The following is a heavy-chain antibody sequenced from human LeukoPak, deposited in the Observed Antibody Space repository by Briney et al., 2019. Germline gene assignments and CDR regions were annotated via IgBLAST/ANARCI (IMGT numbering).Heavy chain of an antibody. CDR3: ARHRYSSGWLVTDY. Sequence: KPGESLKISCKGSGYSFSNYWIGWVRQMPGKGLEWMGIINPGDSDTTYSPSLQGQVTVSADKSISTAYLQWSSLKASDTAMYYCARHRYSSGWLVTDYWGQGTLVTVSA. CDR1: GYSFSNYW. V-gene: IGHV5-51*01. J-gene: IGHJ4*02. D-gene: IGHD6-19*01. CDR2: INPGDSDT.